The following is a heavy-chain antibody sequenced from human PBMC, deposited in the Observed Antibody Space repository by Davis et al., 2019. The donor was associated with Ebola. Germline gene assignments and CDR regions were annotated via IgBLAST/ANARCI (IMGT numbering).Heavy chain of an antibody. V-gene: IGHV1-2*02. J-gene: IGHJ4*02. Sequence: AASVTVSCQASGYTFTGYYMHWVRQAPGHGLEWMGWINPNSGGTNYAQKFQGRVTMTRDTSISTAYMELSRLRSDDTAVYYCARDGSTSDQKSGELDYWGQGPLVTVSS. CDR3: ARDGSTSDQKSGELDY. D-gene: IGHD7-27*01. CDR2: INPNSGGT. CDR1: GYTFTGYY.